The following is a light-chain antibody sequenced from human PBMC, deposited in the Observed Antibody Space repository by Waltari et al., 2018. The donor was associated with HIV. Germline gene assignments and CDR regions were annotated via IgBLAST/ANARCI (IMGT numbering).Light chain of an antibody. Sequence: QSALTQPASVSGSPGQSITIPCTGPSRDVGSYNLVPWYQHHPGKAPKLMIYEVIQRPSGVSNLFSGSKSGNTASLTISVLQAEDEADYYCCSSAGSSTWVFGGGTKLTVL. V-gene: IGLV2-23*02. CDR3: CSSAGSSTWV. J-gene: IGLJ3*02. CDR2: EVI. CDR1: SRDVGSYNL.